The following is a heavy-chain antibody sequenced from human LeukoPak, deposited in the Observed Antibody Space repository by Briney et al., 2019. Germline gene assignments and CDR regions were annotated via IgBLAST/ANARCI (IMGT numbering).Heavy chain of an antibody. CDR3: ARDLGRYCSGGSCHYYSYYMDV. D-gene: IGHD2-15*01. CDR2: ISPYNGNT. J-gene: IGHJ6*03. Sequence: ASVKVSCKASGYTFISYGIIWVRQAPGQGLQWMGWISPYNGNTNYAQNLQGRVTMTTDTSTSTAYMELRRLRSDDTAVYYCARDLGRYCSGGSCHYYSYYMDVWGKGTTVTVSS. CDR1: GYTFISYG. V-gene: IGHV1-18*01.